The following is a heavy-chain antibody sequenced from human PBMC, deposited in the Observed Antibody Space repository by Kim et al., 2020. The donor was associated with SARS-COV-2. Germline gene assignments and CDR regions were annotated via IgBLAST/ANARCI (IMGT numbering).Heavy chain of an antibody. Sequence: ASVKVSCKASGYTFTRNGINWVRQAPGQGLEWMGWINTNTGNPTYVQGFTGRFVFSLDTSVSTAYLQISSLKAEDTAVYYCARGYSGGHYLPWGQGTPVT. CDR2: INTNTGNP. CDR3: ARGYSGGHYLP. V-gene: IGHV7-4-1*02. D-gene: IGHD6-19*01. J-gene: IGHJ5*02. CDR1: GYTFTRNG.